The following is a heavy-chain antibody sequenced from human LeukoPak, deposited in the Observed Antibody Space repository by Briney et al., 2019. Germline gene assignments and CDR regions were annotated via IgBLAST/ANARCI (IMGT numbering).Heavy chain of an antibody. D-gene: IGHD5-12*01. Sequence: PGGSLRLSCTTSGFTLWRHGMHWVRQAPGKGLEWVAVTWYGGSDYADSVRGRFSVSRDIFGNTVYLQMDNLRVEDTALYYCAREQSTSGHAGAFDIWGQGTVVTDSS. CDR3: AREQSTSGHAGAFDI. V-gene: IGHV3-33*01. CDR2: TWYGGS. J-gene: IGHJ3*02. CDR1: GFTLWRHG.